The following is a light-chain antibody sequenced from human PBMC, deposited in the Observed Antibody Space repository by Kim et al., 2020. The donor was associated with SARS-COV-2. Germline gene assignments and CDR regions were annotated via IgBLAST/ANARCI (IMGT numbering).Light chain of an antibody. CDR3: QQYGSSPYS. CDR2: EAL. CDR1: QSVGSSL. V-gene: IGKV3-20*01. J-gene: IGKJ2*03. Sequence: EIVLTQSPGTLSLSPGERATLSCRASQSVGSSLLAWYQQKPGQAPRLLIYEALKRVAGIPDRFSGSGSGTDFTLTISRPEPEDFPMYYCQQYGSSPYSFGQGTKLEI.